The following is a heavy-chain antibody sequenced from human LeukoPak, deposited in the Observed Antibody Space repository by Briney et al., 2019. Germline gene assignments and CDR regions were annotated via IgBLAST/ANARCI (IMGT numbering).Heavy chain of an antibody. J-gene: IGHJ4*02. CDR1: GFTFSDYY. CDR3: ARVLCGSCYGLDYFDY. V-gene: IGHV3-11*01. CDR2: ISSSGSTI. D-gene: IGHD2-15*01. Sequence: KAGGSLRLSCVASGFTFSDYYMSWIRQAPGKGLEWVSYISSSGSTIYYADSVKGRFTISRDNAKNSLYLQMNSLRAEDTAVYYCARVLCGSCYGLDYFDYWGQGTLVTVSS.